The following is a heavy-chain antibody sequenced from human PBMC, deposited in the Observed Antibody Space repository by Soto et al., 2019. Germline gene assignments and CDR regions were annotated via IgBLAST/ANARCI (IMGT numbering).Heavy chain of an antibody. D-gene: IGHD2-15*01. CDR1: GGSISSYY. CDR3: ASSKLLPGYWFDS. Sequence: SETLCLTCTVSGGSISSYYWSWIRQPPGKGLKWIGYIYYSGSTNYNPSLKSRVTISVDTSKNQFSLKLSSVTAADTAVYYCASSKLLPGYWFDSWGQGTLVTVSS. V-gene: IGHV4-59*01. J-gene: IGHJ5*01. CDR2: IYYSGST.